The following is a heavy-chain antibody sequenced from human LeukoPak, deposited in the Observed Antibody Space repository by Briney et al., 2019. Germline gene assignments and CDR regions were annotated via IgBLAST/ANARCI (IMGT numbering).Heavy chain of an antibody. Sequence: SETLSLTCAVYGGSFSGYYWSWIRQPPGKGLEWIGEINHSGSTNYNPSLTSRVTISVDTSKNQFSLKLSSVTAADTAVYYCAYRIVVVPAATLFDYWGQGTLVTVSS. CDR1: GGSFSGYY. D-gene: IGHD2-2*01. V-gene: IGHV4-34*01. J-gene: IGHJ4*02. CDR3: AYRIVVVPAATLFDY. CDR2: INHSGST.